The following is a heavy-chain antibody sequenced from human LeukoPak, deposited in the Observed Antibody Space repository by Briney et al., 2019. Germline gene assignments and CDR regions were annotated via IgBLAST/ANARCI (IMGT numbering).Heavy chain of an antibody. CDR3: ARGGSSWFPYYYGMDV. V-gene: IGHV4-34*01. CDR2: INHSGST. Sequence: PSETLSLTCAVYGVSFSGYYWSWIRQPPGKGLEWIGEINHSGSTNYNPSLKSRVTISVDTSKNQFSLKLSSVTAADTAVYYCARGGSSWFPYYYGMDVWGQGTTVTVSS. D-gene: IGHD6-13*01. J-gene: IGHJ6*02. CDR1: GVSFSGYY.